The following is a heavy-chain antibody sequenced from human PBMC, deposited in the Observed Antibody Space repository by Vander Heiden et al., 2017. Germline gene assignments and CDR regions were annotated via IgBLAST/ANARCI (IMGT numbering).Heavy chain of an antibody. J-gene: IGHJ3*02. CDR2: ISSSGSTI. CDR1: GFTFSAYY. V-gene: IGHV3-11*01. CDR3: ARAPMIVVVNDAFDI. Sequence: QVQLVESGGGLVKPGGSLRLSCAASGFTFSAYYMSWSRQAPGKGLEWVSYISSSGSTIYYADSVKGRFTISRDNAKNSLYLQMNSLRAEDTAVYYCARAPMIVVVNDAFDIWGQGTMVTVSS. D-gene: IGHD3-22*01.